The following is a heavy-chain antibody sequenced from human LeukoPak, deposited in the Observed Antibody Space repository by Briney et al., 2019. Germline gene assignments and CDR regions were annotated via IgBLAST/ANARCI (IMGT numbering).Heavy chain of an antibody. CDR2: IYTSGST. CDR1: GGSISSGSYY. Sequence: SETLSLTCTVSGGSISSGSYYWCWIRQPAGKGLEWIGRIYTSGSTNYNPSLKSRVTISVDTSKNQFSLKLSSVTAADTAVYYCARAPVVVPAGPYYFDYWGQGTLVTVSS. J-gene: IGHJ4*02. CDR3: ARAPVVVPAGPYYFDY. V-gene: IGHV4-61*02. D-gene: IGHD2-2*01.